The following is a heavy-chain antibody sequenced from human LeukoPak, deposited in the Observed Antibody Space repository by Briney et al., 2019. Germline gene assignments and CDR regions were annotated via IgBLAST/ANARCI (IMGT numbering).Heavy chain of an antibody. V-gene: IGHV1-2*06. CDR2: INPNSGGT. J-gene: IGHJ4*02. CDR3: ARDPAVGDFDY. D-gene: IGHD4-23*01. Sequence: ASVKVSCKASRYTFTGYYMHWVRQAPGQGLEWMGRINPNSGGTNYAQKFQGRVTMTRDTSISTAYMELSRLRSDDTAVYYCARDPAVGDFDYWGQGTLVTISS. CDR1: RYTFTGYY.